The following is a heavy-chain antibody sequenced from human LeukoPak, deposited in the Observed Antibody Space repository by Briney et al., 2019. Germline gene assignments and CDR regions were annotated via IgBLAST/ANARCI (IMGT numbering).Heavy chain of an antibody. Sequence: GGSLRLSCAASGFTFSSYGMHWVRQAPGKGLEWVAFIRYDGSNKYYADSVKGRFTISRDNSKNTLYLQMNSLRAEDTAVYYCARGAQPCSTNCQKYFQPWGQGTLVTVSS. CDR1: GFTFSSYG. V-gene: IGHV3-30*02. D-gene: IGHD2-2*01. CDR3: ARGAQPCSTNCQKYFQP. CDR2: IRYDGSNK. J-gene: IGHJ1*01.